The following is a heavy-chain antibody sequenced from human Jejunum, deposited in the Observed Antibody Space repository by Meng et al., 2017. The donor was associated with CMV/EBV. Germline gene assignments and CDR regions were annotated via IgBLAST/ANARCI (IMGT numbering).Heavy chain of an antibody. CDR1: GGSVSGYY. CDR2: IHNSGST. D-gene: IGHD2-2*01. J-gene: IGHJ4*02. V-gene: IGHV4-59*02. Sequence: VSGGSVSGYYWSWIRQPPGKGLEWIGYIHNSGSTHRNLSLASRVTMSVDTSKNQFSLKLSSVIAADTAVYYCAREACTTTSCSYDYWGQGALVTVSS. CDR3: AREACTTTSCSYDY.